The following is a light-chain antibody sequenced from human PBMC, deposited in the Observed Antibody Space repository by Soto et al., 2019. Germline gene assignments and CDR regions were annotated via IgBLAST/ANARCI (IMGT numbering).Light chain of an antibody. CDR2: DVS. CDR1: SSDVGGYNY. CDR3: NSYTSSSTPYV. Sequence: QSVLTQPASVSGSPGQSITISCTGTSSDVGGYNYVSWYQHHPGKAPKLLIYDVSNRPSGVSNRFSGSKSGNTASLTISELQAEDEADYFCNSYTSSSTPYVFATGTKVTVL. V-gene: IGLV2-14*03. J-gene: IGLJ1*01.